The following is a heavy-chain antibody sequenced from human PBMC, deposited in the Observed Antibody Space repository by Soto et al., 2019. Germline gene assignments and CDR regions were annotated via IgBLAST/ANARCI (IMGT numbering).Heavy chain of an antibody. CDR2: MNPNSGNT. CDR1: GYTFTSSD. Sequence: QVRLVQSGAEVKKPGASVKVSCKASGYTFTSSDINWVRQATGQGLGWMGWMNPNSGNTGYAQKFQSRITLTRSTSINTAYLELSSLSSDDSAVYYCARGSSPWGQGTLVTVSS. V-gene: IGHV1-8*01. J-gene: IGHJ5*02. CDR3: ARGSSP.